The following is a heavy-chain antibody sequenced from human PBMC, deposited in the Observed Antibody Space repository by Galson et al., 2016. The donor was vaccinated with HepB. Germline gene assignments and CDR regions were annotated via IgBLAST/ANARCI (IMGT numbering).Heavy chain of an antibody. CDR3: ARGRSAFYDFRTGFHYYFDF. CDR2: IHQSGKI. CDR1: GDSFSGSY. D-gene: IGHD3-3*01. Sequence: SETLSLTCVVYGDSFSGSYWSWIRRSPEKGLEWIGEIHQSGKINYNPPLKSRVTISMDTSKNHFSLNLTSVTAADTSVYYCARGRSAFYDFRTGFHYYFDFWGQGTLVTVSS. J-gene: IGHJ4*02. V-gene: IGHV4-34*01.